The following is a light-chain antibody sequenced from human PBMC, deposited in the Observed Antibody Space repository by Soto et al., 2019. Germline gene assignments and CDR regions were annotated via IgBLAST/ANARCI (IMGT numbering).Light chain of an antibody. V-gene: IGLV2-8*01. CDR3: SSYAGSSNV. J-gene: IGLJ1*01. CDR1: PSDVGGYNS. CDR2: DVS. Sequence: QSALTQPPSASGSPGQSVTISCTGTPSDVGGYNSVSWYQQYPGKAPKLMIYDVSKRPSGVPDRFSGSKSGNTASLTVSGLQAEDEADYYCSSYAGSSNVFGTGTKVTVL.